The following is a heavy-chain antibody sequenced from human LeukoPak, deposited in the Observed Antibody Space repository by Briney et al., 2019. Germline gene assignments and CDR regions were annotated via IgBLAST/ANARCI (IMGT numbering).Heavy chain of an antibody. D-gene: IGHD1-26*01. V-gene: IGHV3-23*01. Sequence: GGSLRLSCAASGFTFGNYAMNWVRQAPGKGLEWVSGISGSGVSAFNADSVKGRFTISRDNSKNTLWLQMNSLRAEDTAVYYCARDPRRVGATGACDIWGQGTMVSVSS. CDR1: GFTFGNYA. CDR3: ARDPRRVGATGACDI. CDR2: ISGSGVSA. J-gene: IGHJ3*02.